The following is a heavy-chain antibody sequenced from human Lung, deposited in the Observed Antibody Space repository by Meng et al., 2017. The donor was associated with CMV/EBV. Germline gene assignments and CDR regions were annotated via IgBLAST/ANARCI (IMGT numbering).Heavy chain of an antibody. CDR2: ISAYNGRT. CDR1: GYTFISYG. CDR3: ARGGYSDYDVRGSDYYYGMDV. V-gene: IGHV1-18*01. Sequence: SVKVSXKASGYTFISYGISWVRQAPGQGLEWMGWISAYNGRTNYAQKFQGRVTMTTDTSTNTAYTELRSLRSDDTAVYFCARGGYSDYDVRGSDYYYGMDVWGQGTTVTFSS. J-gene: IGHJ6*02. D-gene: IGHD5-12*01.